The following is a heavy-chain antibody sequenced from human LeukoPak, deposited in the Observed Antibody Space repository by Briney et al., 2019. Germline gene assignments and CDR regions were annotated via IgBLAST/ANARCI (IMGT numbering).Heavy chain of an antibody. CDR3: ARGPIAARRGLFDY. J-gene: IGHJ4*02. CDR2: MNPNSGNT. CDR1: GYTFTSYD. Sequence: GASVKVSCKASGYTFTSYDINWVRQATGQGLEWMGWMNPNSGNTGYAQKFQGRVTMTRKTSISTAYMELSSLRSEDPAVYYCARGPIAARRGLFDYWGQGTLVTVSS. V-gene: IGHV1-8*01. D-gene: IGHD6-6*01.